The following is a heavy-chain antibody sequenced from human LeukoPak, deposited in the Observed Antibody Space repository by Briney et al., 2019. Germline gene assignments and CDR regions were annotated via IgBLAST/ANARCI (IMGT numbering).Heavy chain of an antibody. J-gene: IGHJ4*02. D-gene: IGHD4-11*01. CDR1: GYTFTGYY. V-gene: IGHV1-2*02. Sequence: ASVKVSCKASGYTFTGYYMHWVRQAPGQGLEWMGWINPNSGGTNYADKVQGRVTMSRDKSKSTLYMELNRLRAEDTAVYYCVSQDYSNYCWGQGTLVTDSS. CDR2: INPNSGGT. CDR3: VSQDYSNYC.